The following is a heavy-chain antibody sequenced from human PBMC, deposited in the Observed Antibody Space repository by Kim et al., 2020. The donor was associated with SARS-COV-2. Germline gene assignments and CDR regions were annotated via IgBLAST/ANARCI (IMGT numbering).Heavy chain of an antibody. CDR3: VKDHYYDSSGYYDY. J-gene: IGHJ4*02. D-gene: IGHD3-22*01. V-gene: IGHV3-64D*09. Sequence: ADSVEGRFTISRDNSKNTLYRQKSSLRAEDTAVYYCVKDHYYDSSGYYDYWGQGALVTVSS.